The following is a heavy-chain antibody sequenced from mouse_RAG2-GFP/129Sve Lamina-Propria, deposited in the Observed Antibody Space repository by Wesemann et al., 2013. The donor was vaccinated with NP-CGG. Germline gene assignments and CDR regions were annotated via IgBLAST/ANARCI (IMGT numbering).Heavy chain of an antibody. Sequence: EVKLEESGGGLVQPGGSMKLSCVASGFTFSNYWMNWVRQTPEKRLEWVATISDGGSYTYYPDNVKGRFTISRDNAKNNLYLQMSHLKSEDTAMYYCASYYGSSWFAYWGQGTLVTVSA. V-gene: IGHV5-4*03. J-gene: IGHJ3*01. CDR2: ISDGGSYT. D-gene: IGHD1-1*01. CDR3: ASYYGSSWFAY. CDR1: GFTFSNYW.